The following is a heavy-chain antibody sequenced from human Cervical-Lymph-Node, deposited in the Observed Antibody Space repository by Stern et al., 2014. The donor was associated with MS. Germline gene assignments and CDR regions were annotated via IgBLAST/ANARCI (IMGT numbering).Heavy chain of an antibody. V-gene: IGHV4-34*01. J-gene: IGHJ4*02. CDR1: GGSFSGYL. CDR3: ARGRQNDY. CDR2: IDHSGST. Sequence: QVQLQQWGAGLLKPSETLSLTCAVYGGSFSGYLWSWIRQPPGKGLEWIGEIDHSGSTNYNPSLKSRFTISVDTSKNQFSLNLNSVTAADTAVYYCARGRQNDYWGQGTLVTVSS.